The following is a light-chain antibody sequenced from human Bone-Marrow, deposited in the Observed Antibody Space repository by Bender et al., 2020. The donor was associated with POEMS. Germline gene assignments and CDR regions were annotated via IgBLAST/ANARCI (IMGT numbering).Light chain of an antibody. CDR2: QDD. CDR1: KLGNKY. CDR3: AAWDDSLNGPV. J-gene: IGLJ2*01. V-gene: IGLV3-1*01. Sequence: SYELTQPPSVSVSPGQTASITCSGDKLGNKYASWYQQKPGRPPVLVIYQDDKRPSGIPDRFSGSKSGTSASLAISGLQSEDAADYYCAAWDDSLNGPVFGGVTKLTVL.